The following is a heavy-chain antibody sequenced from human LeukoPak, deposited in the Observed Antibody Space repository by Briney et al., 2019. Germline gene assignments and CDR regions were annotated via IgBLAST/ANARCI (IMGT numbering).Heavy chain of an antibody. D-gene: IGHD4-17*01. CDR2: IRSKANTYAT. J-gene: IGHJ5*02. CDR1: GFTFSDSA. CDR3: TRQGTVTTGYWFDP. Sequence: GGSLRLSCVASGFTFSDSAMHWVRQASGKGLEWVGRIRSKANTYATAYAASVKGRFTISRDDSKNTAFLQMNSLKTDDTAVYYCTRQGTVTTGYWFDPWGQGTLVTVSS. V-gene: IGHV3-73*01.